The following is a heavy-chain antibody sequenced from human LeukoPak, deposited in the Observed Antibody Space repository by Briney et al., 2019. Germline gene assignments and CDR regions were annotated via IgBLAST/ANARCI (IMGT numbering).Heavy chain of an antibody. CDR3: ARDIELST. D-gene: IGHD3-16*02. V-gene: IGHV3-23*01. Sequence: GGALRLSCAASGFTFSDSAMSWVRQAPGKGLEWVSLISFSGGNTYYVDSVKGRFTISRDNSKDTVYLQMNSLRAEDTAIYYCARDIELSTWGLGTMVTVSS. CDR2: ISFSGGNT. CDR1: GFTFSDSA. J-gene: IGHJ3*01.